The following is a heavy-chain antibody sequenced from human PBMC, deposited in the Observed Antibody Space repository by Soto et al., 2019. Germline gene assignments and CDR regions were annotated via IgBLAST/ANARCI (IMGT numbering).Heavy chain of an antibody. D-gene: IGHD2-2*02. CDR3: GREGRGYTPPEGGYTWFAP. CDR1: EYTFTDYW. Sequence: GESLKISCMGSEYTFTDYWIAWVRQTPGKGLDWIGNIYPGDSNVKYSPSFQGQVTLSVDRSINTAYLQLSNLRASDTAIYYCGREGRGYTPPEGGYTWFAPWGQGPVFPVS. V-gene: IGHV5-51*01. J-gene: IGHJ5*02. CDR2: IYPGDSNV.